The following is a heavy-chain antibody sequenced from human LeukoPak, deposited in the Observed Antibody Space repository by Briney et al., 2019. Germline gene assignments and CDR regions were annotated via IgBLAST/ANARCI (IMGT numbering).Heavy chain of an antibody. CDR3: TRALIQLWSPTFDY. CDR1: GFTFGDYA. Sequence: GGSLRLPCTASGFTFGDYAMSWVRQAPGKGLEWVGFIRSKAYGGTTEYAASVKGRFTISRDDSKSIAYLQMNSLKTEDTAVYYCTRALIQLWSPTFDYWGQGTLVTVSS. J-gene: IGHJ4*02. CDR2: IRSKAYGGTT. V-gene: IGHV3-49*04. D-gene: IGHD5-18*01.